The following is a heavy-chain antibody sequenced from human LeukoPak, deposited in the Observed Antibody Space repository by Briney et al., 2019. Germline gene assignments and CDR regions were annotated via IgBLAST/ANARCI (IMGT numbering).Heavy chain of an antibody. D-gene: IGHD1-14*01. J-gene: IGHJ4*02. CDR2: ISSSSYI. Sequence: GGSLRLSCAASGFTFSSYSMNWVRQAPGKGLEWVSSISSSSYIYYADSVKGRFTISRDNAKNSLYLQMNSLRAEDTAVYYCARDDGRKYFDYWGQGTLVTVSS. CDR3: ARDDGRKYFDY. CDR1: GFTFSSYS. V-gene: IGHV3-21*01.